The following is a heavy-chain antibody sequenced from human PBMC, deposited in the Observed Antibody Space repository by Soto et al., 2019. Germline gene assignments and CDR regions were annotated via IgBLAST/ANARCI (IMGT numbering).Heavy chain of an antibody. CDR1: GFTLTTYS. CDR3: ARGAVTGASLFDY. D-gene: IGHD6-19*01. J-gene: IGHJ4*02. Sequence: QTXGSLLLAGAVSGFTLTTYSMNWVRQAPGKGLEWISFINKNGFTIYYADSVKVRFTISRDYAKNSLYLQMDSLRHEDTAVYYCARGAVTGASLFDYWGLGTLVTVYS. V-gene: IGHV3-48*02. CDR2: INKNGFTI.